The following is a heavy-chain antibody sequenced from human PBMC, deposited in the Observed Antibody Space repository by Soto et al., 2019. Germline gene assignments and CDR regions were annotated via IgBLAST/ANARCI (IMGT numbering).Heavy chain of an antibody. CDR2: IYYTGTT. CDR3: AVSRXCRNTNCYFYYYYGLDV. J-gene: IGHJ6*02. Sequence: SETLSLTCAVSGDSISSGSYYWSWIRQHPGKGLEWIGYIYYTGTTYYNLSLKSRVTISVETSENQFSLKLSSVTAADTAVYYCAVSRXCRNTNCYFYYYYGLDVWGQGTTVTVSS. D-gene: IGHD2-2*01. V-gene: IGHV4-31*11. CDR1: GDSISSGSYY.